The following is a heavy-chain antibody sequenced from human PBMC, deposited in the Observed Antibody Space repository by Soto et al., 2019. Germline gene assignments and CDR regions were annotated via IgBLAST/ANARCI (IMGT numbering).Heavy chain of an antibody. CDR2: IYHTGIT. V-gene: IGHV4-4*02. CDR3: ARYSAPGFSYYIGMAV. D-gene: IGHD6-13*01. Sequence: SATLSLTCSFSGDSISSSNWWTWVRQPPGKGLEWIGDIYHTGITNYNPSLKSRVTILVDKSKNQFSLKLTSVTAADTAVYYWARYSAPGFSYYIGMAVSGQGTTVNVS. J-gene: IGHJ6*02. CDR1: GDSISSSNW.